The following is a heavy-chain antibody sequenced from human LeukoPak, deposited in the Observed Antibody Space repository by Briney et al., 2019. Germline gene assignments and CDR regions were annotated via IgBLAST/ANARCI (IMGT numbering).Heavy chain of an antibody. D-gene: IGHD1-26*01. V-gene: IGHV3-48*03. CDR2: ISSSGSTI. Sequence: GGSLRLSCAASGFTFSSYEMNWVRQAPGKGLEWVSYISSSGSTIYYADSVKGRFTVSRDNSKNTLYMQLNSLRVEDTAVYYCAKGGAYSTFEFWGQGTLVTVSS. J-gene: IGHJ4*02. CDR1: GFTFSSYE. CDR3: AKGGAYSTFEF.